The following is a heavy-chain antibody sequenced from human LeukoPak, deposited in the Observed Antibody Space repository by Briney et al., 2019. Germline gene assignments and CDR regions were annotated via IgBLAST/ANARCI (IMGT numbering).Heavy chain of an antibody. Sequence: PGGSLRLSCAASGFTFGDYYMSWIRQAPGKGLEWVSYISSSSSYTNYADSVKGRFTISRDNAKNSLYLQMNSLRAEDTAVYYCARGHSGPSYSSSWNILDYWGQGTLVTVSS. CDR3: ARGHSGPSYSSSWNILDY. CDR1: GFTFGDYY. CDR2: ISSSSSYT. J-gene: IGHJ4*02. V-gene: IGHV3-11*05. D-gene: IGHD6-13*01.